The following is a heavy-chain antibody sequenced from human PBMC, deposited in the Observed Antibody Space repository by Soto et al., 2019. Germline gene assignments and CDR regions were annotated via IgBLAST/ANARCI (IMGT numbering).Heavy chain of an antibody. Sequence: ASVKVSCKASGYTFTSYGISWVRQAPGQGLEWMGWISAYNGNTNYAQKLQGRVTMTTDTSTSTAYMELRSLRSDDTAVYYCARFKPITMEYYYCCGMDVWGQGTTVTVSS. CDR3: ARFKPITMEYYYCCGMDV. D-gene: IGHD3-10*01. CDR2: ISAYNGNT. J-gene: IGHJ6*02. V-gene: IGHV1-18*01. CDR1: GYTFTSYG.